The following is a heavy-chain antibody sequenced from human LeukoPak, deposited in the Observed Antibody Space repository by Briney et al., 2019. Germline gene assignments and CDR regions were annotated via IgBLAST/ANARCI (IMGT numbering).Heavy chain of an antibody. J-gene: IGHJ4*02. CDR3: AIDYYYGSGSYYSDY. CDR2: ISVYNGNT. V-gene: IGHV1-18*01. Sequence: GASVTVSCKASVYTFTSYGISWVRQAPGQGLEWMGCISVYNGNTNYAQKLQGRVTMTTDTSTSTAYMELRSLRSDDTAVYYCAIDYYYGSGSYYSDYWGQGTLVTVSS. CDR1: VYTFTSYG. D-gene: IGHD3-10*01.